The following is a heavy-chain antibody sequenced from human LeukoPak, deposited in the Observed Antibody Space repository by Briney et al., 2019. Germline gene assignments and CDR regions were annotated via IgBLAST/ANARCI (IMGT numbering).Heavy chain of an antibody. CDR2: MNPNSGNT. D-gene: IGHD3-22*01. Sequence: ASVKVSCKASGYTFTSYDINWVRQATGQGLERMGWMNPNSGNTGYAQEFQGRVTITRNTSISTAYMELSSLRSEDTAVYYCARADYYDSSGYYSGDYFDYWGQGTLVTVSS. V-gene: IGHV1-8*03. CDR3: ARADYYDSSGYYSGDYFDY. J-gene: IGHJ4*02. CDR1: GYTFTSYD.